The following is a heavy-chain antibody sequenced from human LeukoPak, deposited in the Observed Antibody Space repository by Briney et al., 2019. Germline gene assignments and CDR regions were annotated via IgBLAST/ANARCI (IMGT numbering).Heavy chain of an antibody. Sequence: ASVKVSCKASGYTFTNYYMHWVRQAPGQGLEWMGIINPSSGSTGYAQKFQGRVTMTRDTSTSTVYMDLSSLKSEDTAVYYCVRSRDGYNYFDYWGQGTPVTVSS. CDR3: VRSRDGYNYFDY. J-gene: IGHJ4*02. CDR2: INPSSGST. CDR1: GYTFTNYY. V-gene: IGHV1-46*01. D-gene: IGHD5-24*01.